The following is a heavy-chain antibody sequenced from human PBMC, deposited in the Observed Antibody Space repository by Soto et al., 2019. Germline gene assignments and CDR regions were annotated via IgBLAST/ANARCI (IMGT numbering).Heavy chain of an antibody. Sequence: SGPTLVNPTQTLTLTCTFSGFSLSTSEVAVGWIRQPPGKALEWLALIYWDDDKRYSPTLNNRLTVTKDTSKNQVVLSMTNMDTVDTSTYFCASLIHPYVVFDYWGQGILVTVS. J-gene: IGHJ4*02. CDR2: IYWDDDK. D-gene: IGHD3-16*01. CDR3: ASLIHPYVVFDY. V-gene: IGHV2-5*02. CDR1: GFSLSTSEVA.